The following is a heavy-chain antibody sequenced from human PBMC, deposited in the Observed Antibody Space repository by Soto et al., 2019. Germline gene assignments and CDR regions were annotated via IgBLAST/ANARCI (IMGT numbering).Heavy chain of an antibody. CDR3: AKDRRLGSSSAYYYGMDV. CDR2: ISYDGSNT. CDR1: GFTFSSYG. D-gene: IGHD6-6*01. Sequence: SLRLSCEASGFTFSSYGMHWVRQAPGKGLEWVAVISYDGSNTYYADSVKGRFTISRDNSKNTLYLQMNSLRAEDTAVYYCAKDRRLGSSSAYYYGMDVWGQGTTVTVSS. V-gene: IGHV3-30*18. J-gene: IGHJ6*02.